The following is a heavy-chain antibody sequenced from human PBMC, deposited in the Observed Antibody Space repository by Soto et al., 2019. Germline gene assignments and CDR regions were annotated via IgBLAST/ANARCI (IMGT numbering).Heavy chain of an antibody. V-gene: IGHV1-18*01. Sequence: QVQLVQSGAEVKKPGASVKVSCKASGYTFIRYGISWVRQAPGQGLEWMGWISTHNGNTYYAQNFQGRVTMTSDTPTCTAYMELRSLRSDDTAFYYCVRDEISSAGLDPWGQGTLVTVSS. CDR3: VRDEISSAGLDP. CDR1: GYTFIRYG. J-gene: IGHJ5*01. CDR2: ISTHNGNT.